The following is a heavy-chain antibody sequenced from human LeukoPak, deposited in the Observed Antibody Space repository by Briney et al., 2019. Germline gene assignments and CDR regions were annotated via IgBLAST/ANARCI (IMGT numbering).Heavy chain of an antibody. D-gene: IGHD2-2*01. Sequence: GGSLRLSCAASGFTFSSYPMHWVRQAPGKGLEWVAVISYDGNTKYYADSVKGRFTISRDNSKNTLYLQMNSLRAEDTAVYYCAKGGYCSSTSCYDSYYYYMDVWGKGTTVTVSS. CDR1: GFTFSSYP. CDR2: ISYDGNTK. J-gene: IGHJ6*03. V-gene: IGHV3-30-3*01. CDR3: AKGGYCSSTSCYDSYYYYMDV.